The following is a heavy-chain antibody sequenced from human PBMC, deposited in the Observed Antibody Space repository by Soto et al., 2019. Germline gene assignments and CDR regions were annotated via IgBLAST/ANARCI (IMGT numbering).Heavy chain of an antibody. J-gene: IGHJ4*02. V-gene: IGHV4-34*01. CDR3: ATPRGYSYGPFNY. Sequence: SETLSLTCAVYGGSFSGYYWSWIRQPPGKGLEWIGEINHSGSTNYNPSLKSRVTISVDTSKNQFSLKLSSVTAADTAVYYCATPRGYSYGPFNYWGQGTLVTVS. CDR1: GGSFSGYY. D-gene: IGHD5-18*01. CDR2: INHSGST.